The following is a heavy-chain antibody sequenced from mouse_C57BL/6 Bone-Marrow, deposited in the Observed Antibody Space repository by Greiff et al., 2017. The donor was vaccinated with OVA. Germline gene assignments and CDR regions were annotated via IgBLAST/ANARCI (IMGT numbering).Heavy chain of an antibody. V-gene: IGHV1-26*01. D-gene: IGHD1-1*01. Sequence: EVQLQQSGPELVKPGASVKISCKASGYTFTDYYMNWVKQSHGKSLEWIGDINPNTGGTSYNQKFKGKATLTVDKSSSTAYMELRSLTSEDSGVYYCARLRGFAYWGQGTLVTVSA. J-gene: IGHJ3*01. CDR1: GYTFTDYY. CDR3: ARLRGFAY. CDR2: INPNTGGT.